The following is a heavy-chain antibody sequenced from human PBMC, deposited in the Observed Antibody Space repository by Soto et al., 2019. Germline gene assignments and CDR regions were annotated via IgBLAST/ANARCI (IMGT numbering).Heavy chain of an antibody. CDR2: ISAYNGNT. D-gene: IGHD3-10*01. Sequence: QVQLVQSGAEVKKPGASVKVACKASGYTFTSYGISWVRQATVQGLEWMGWISAYNGNTNYAQKLQGRVTMTTATSTSTAYMELRSLRSDDTAVYYCARGLLWCGELETNLFDYWGQGTLVTVSS. J-gene: IGHJ4*02. V-gene: IGHV1-18*01. CDR3: ARGLLWCGELETNLFDY. CDR1: GYTFTSYG.